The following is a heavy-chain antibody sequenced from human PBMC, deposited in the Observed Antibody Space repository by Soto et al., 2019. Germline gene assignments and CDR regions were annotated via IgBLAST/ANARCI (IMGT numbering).Heavy chain of an antibody. CDR1: GFTFGSYA. D-gene: IGHD6-13*01. J-gene: IGHJ4*02. CDR3: AKVGLFRNGYMGVVRGDY. Sequence: EVQLLESGGGLVQPGGSLRLSCAASGFTFGSYAMSWVRQAPGKGLEWVSGITDGGGSTFYANSLQGRFTISRDNSKNTLYLPMSSLTAADTASYYCAKVGLFRNGYMGVVRGDYWGQGTLVTVSA. V-gene: IGHV3-23*01. CDR2: ITDGGGST.